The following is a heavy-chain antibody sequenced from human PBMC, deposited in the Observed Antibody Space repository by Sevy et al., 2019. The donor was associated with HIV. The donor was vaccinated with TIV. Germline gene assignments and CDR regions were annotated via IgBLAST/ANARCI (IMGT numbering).Heavy chain of an antibody. CDR1: GFTFSSYA. V-gene: IGHV3-30-3*01. CDR3: ARDIAELGLYYYYYYGMDV. J-gene: IGHJ6*02. D-gene: IGHD6-13*01. Sequence: GGSLRLSCAASGFTFSSYAMHWVRQAPGKGLEWVAVISYDGGNKYYADSVKGRFTISRDNSKNTLYLQMNSLRAEDTAVYYCARDIAELGLYYYYYYGMDVWGQGTTVTVSS. CDR2: ISYDGGNK.